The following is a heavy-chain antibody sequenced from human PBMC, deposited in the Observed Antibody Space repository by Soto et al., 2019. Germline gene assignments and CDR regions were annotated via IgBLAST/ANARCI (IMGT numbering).Heavy chain of an antibody. CDR2: VYHTGTT. Sequence: SETLSLTCDVSGASITTYYWGWIRQAPGKGLEWIGNVYHTGTTDYNSSLKSRVTISADTSKNQFSLNMNSVTAADTAVYYCARRLFGSGWTLDSWGQGALVTVSS. J-gene: IGHJ4*02. CDR1: GASITTYY. D-gene: IGHD6-19*01. V-gene: IGHV4-59*01. CDR3: ARRLFGSGWTLDS.